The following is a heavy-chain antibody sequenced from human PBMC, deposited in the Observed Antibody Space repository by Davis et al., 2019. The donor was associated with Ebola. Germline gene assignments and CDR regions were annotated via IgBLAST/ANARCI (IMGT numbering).Heavy chain of an antibody. J-gene: IGHJ1*01. CDR2: ISSSSSYT. D-gene: IGHD2-2*01. V-gene: IGHV3-11*06. CDR3: AKDLGCSSTSCYSQVQH. Sequence: GESLKISCAASGFTFSDYYMSWIRQAPGKGLEWVSYISSSSSYTSYADSVKGRFTIFRDNAKNSLYLQMNSLRAEDTAVYYCAKDLGCSSTSCYSQVQHWGQGTLVTVSS. CDR1: GFTFSDYY.